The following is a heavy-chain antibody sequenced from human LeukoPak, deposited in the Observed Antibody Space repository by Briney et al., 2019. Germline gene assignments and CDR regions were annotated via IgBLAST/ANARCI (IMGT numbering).Heavy chain of an antibody. Sequence: ASVKVSCKASGGTFNNYAISWVRQAPGQGLEWMGGIIPISDTANDAQKFKGRVTITADKSTSTVYMELSSLRSEDTAVYYCARVDEMATIDYWGQGTLVTVSS. CDR1: GGTFNNYA. CDR2: IIPISDTA. CDR3: ARVDEMATIDY. J-gene: IGHJ4*02. V-gene: IGHV1-69*06. D-gene: IGHD5-24*01.